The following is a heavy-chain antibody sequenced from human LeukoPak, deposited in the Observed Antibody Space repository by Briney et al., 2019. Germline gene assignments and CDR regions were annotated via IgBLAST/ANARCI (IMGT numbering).Heavy chain of an antibody. CDR2: TYYRSKWYN. D-gene: IGHD6-13*01. CDR1: GDSVSSNSAA. CDR3: ARGEAAAGIYYYGMDV. V-gene: IGHV6-1*01. J-gene: IGHJ6*02. Sequence: SQTLPLTCAISGDSVSSNSAAWNWIRQSPSRGLEWLGRTYYRSKWYNDYAVSVKSRITINPDTSKNQFPLQLNSVTPEDTAVYYCARGEAAAGIYYYGMDVWGQETTVTVSS.